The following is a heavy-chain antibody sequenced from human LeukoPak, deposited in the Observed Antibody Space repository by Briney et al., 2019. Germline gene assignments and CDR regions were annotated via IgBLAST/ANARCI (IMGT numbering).Heavy chain of an antibody. V-gene: IGHV4-59*08. CDR1: GGSISSYY. CDR3: ARLKQLYFDY. CDR2: IYYSGST. J-gene: IGHJ4*02. D-gene: IGHD6-13*01. Sequence: PSETLSLTCTVSGGSISSYYWSWIRQPPGKGLEWIGYIYYSGSTNYNPSLRSRVTISVDTSKNQFSLKLSSVTAADTAVYYCARLKQLYFDYWGQGTLVTVSS.